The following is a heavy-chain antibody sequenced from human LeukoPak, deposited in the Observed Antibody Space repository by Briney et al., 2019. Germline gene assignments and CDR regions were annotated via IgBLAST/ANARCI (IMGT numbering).Heavy chain of an antibody. CDR3: ASQKGVVGVDY. CDR2: IIPIFGTA. J-gene: IGHJ4*02. Sequence: ASVKVSCKASGGTFSSYAISWVRQAPGQGLEWMGRIIPIFGTANYAQKFQGRVTITTDESTSTAYMELSGLRSEDTAVYYCASQKGVVGVDYWGQGTLVTVSS. CDR1: GGTFSSYA. D-gene: IGHD1-26*01. V-gene: IGHV1-69*05.